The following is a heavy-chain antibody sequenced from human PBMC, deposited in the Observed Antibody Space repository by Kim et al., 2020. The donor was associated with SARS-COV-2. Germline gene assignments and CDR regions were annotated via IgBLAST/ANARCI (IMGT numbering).Heavy chain of an antibody. CDR2: INTNTGNP. V-gene: IGHV7-4-1*02. CDR3: ARAPVYYGSGSYSTLGHYYYYGMDV. J-gene: IGHJ6*02. CDR1: GYTFTSYA. D-gene: IGHD3-10*01. Sequence: ASVKVSCKASGYTFTSYAMNWVRQAPGQGLEWMGWINTNTGNPTYAQGFTGRFVFSLDTSVSTAYLQISSLKAEDTAVYYCARAPVYYGSGSYSTLGHYYYYGMDVWGQGTTVTVSS.